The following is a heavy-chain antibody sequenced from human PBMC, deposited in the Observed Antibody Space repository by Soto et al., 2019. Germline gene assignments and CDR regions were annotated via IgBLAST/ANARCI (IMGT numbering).Heavy chain of an antibody. Sequence: TGGSLRLSCAASGFTFSHYTMSWVRLLPGKGLEWVSGINGGNGPTYYADSVKGRFTISRDNSQNTLYLQMNSLRAEDTAIYYCARVPYDDYDLHNFDHWGQGTLVTVSS. J-gene: IGHJ4*02. D-gene: IGHD4-17*01. CDR3: ARVPYDDYDLHNFDH. CDR1: GFTFSHYT. CDR2: INGGNGPT. V-gene: IGHV3-23*01.